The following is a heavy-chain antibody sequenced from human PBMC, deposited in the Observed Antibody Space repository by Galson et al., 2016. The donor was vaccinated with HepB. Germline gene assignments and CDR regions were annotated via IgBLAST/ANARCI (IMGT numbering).Heavy chain of an antibody. J-gene: IGHJ6*02. CDR1: GFNFRTYA. V-gene: IGHV3-30-3*01. Sequence: SLRLSCAASGFNFRTYAMHWVRQAPGKGLEWVAVISYDGNNKYYAHSVEGRVTISRDNSKNTLYLQMSGLRGEDTAVYYCVRGGRVQPTVDDYYYYHGMDVWGQGTTVSVSS. CDR2: ISYDGNNK. CDR3: VRGGRVQPTVDDYYYYHGMDV. D-gene: IGHD4-11*01.